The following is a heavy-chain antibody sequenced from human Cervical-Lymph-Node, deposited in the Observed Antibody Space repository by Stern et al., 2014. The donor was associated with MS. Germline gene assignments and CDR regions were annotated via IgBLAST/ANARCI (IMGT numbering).Heavy chain of an antibody. J-gene: IGHJ6*02. V-gene: IGHV1-18*01. D-gene: IGHD3-3*01. CDR2: ISADNGDT. Sequence: VQLVQSGAEVKKPGASVKVSCKASGYFFTSYGISWVRQAPGKGLEGMGWISADNGDTNYAQNVQGRVTMTTDTSTNTAYMELSSLRSDDTALYYCARDSLIRTFGVEEGMDVWGQGTTVTVSS. CDR1: GYFFTSYG. CDR3: ARDSLIRTFGVEEGMDV.